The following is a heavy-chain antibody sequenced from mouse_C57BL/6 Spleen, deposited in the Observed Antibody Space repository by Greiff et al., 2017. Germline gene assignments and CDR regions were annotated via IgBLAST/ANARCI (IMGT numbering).Heavy chain of an antibody. V-gene: IGHV1-82*01. Sequence: VQLQQSGPELVKPGASVKISCKASGYAFSSSWMNWVKQRPGKGLEWIGRIYPGDGDTNYNGKFKGKATLTADKSSSTAYMQLSSLTSEDSAVYCGALNWDGAMDYWGQGTSVTVSS. CDR1: GYAFSSSW. CDR3: ALNWDGAMDY. D-gene: IGHD4-1*02. J-gene: IGHJ4*01. CDR2: IYPGDGDT.